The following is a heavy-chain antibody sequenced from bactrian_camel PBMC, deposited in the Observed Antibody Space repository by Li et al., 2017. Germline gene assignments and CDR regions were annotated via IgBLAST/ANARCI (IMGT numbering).Heavy chain of an antibody. D-gene: IGHD7*01. CDR2: IDTDGTT. CDR1: SYTNSIQS. J-gene: IGHJ4*01. CDR3: AAAYGGGTWCREKVEF. V-gene: IGHV3S53*01. Sequence: HVQLVESGGGSVQVGGSLRLSCTFSSYTNSIQSMAWFRQVPGNEREAVAAIDTDGTTTYHASVKGRFAISRDNAKRTLYLQMNSLKPEDTGMYYCAAAYGGGTWCREKVEFWGQGTQVTVS.